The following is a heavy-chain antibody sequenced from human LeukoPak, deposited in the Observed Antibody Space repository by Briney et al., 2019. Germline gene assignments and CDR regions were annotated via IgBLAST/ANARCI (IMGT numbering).Heavy chain of an antibody. Sequence: SETLSLTCTVSGGSIISGSYYWSWIRQPAGKGLEWIGRISSSGNTNYNPSLKSRVTISIDTSKNQFSVKLSSVTAADTAVYYCARSPSAGWFDPWGQGTLVTVSS. CDR1: GGSIISGSYY. V-gene: IGHV4-61*02. J-gene: IGHJ5*02. CDR2: ISSSGNT. CDR3: ARSPSAGWFDP.